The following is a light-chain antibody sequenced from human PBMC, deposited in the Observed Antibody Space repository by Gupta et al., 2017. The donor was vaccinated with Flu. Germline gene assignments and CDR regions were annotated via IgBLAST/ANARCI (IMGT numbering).Light chain of an antibody. CDR1: SSDVGGYNF. Sequence: QSALPQPRSVTASPGQSAAISCTGTSSDVGGYNFVSWYQQYPGKAPKLMIHDVTERPSGVPDRFSGSKSGNTASLTISGLHAEDEADYYCCSYAGRYWVFGGGTKLTVL. CDR2: DVT. J-gene: IGLJ3*02. CDR3: CSYAGRYWV. V-gene: IGLV2-11*01.